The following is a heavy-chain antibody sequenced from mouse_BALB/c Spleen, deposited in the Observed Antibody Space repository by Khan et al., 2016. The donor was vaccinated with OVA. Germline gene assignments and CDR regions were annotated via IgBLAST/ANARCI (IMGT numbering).Heavy chain of an antibody. CDR2: INTYTGEP. CDR1: GYTFTNYG. Sequence: QIQLVQSGPELKKPGETVKISCKASGYTFTNYGMNWVKQAPGKGLKWMGWINTYTGEPTYGDDLKGRFAFSLEPSASTAYLQINNLKNEDTATYYCARVGNYGYFDVWGAGTTVTVSS. CDR3: ARVGNYGYFDV. V-gene: IGHV9-3-1*01. J-gene: IGHJ1*01. D-gene: IGHD2-1*01.